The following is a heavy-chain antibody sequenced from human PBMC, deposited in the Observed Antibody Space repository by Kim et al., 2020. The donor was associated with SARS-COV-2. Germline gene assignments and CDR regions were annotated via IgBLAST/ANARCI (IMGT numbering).Heavy chain of an antibody. CDR3: TRDVGSGRLDN. Sequence: SETLSLTCAVSGGSISDFSWSWIRQPPGEGLEWIGYIYDTGRAFYNPSLKSRVTMSVDRTMNQFSLTLHSVTAADTAVYYCTRDVGSGRLDNWGQGTLVT. J-gene: IGHJ4*02. V-gene: IGHV4-30-2*01. CDR1: GGSISDFS. CDR2: IYDTGRA.